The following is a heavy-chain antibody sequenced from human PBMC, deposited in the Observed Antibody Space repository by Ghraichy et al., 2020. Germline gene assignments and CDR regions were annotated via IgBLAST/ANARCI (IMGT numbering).Heavy chain of an antibody. J-gene: IGHJ6*02. D-gene: IGHD3-3*01. CDR3: ARDKYYDFWSGYSYYYYGMDV. CDR2: ISSSGSTI. CDR1: GFTFSDYY. V-gene: IGHV3-11*01. Sequence: GGSLRLSCAASGFTFSDYYMSWIRQAPGKGLEWVSYISSSGSTIYYADSVKGRFTISRDNAKNSLYLQMNSLRAKDTAVYYCARDKYYDFWSGYSYYYYGMDVWGQGTTVTVSS.